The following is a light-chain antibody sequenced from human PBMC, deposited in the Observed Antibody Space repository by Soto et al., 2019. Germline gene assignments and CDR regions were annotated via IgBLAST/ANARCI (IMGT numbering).Light chain of an antibody. CDR1: SSDVGYYNY. Sequence: QSALTQPASVSGSPGQSITISCTGTSSDVGYYNYVSWYQHHPGKVPELMIYEVSNRPSGVSNRFSGSKSGNTASLTISGLQAEDEADYYCSSYTTSSTQVFGGGTKVTVL. V-gene: IGLV2-14*01. CDR3: SSYTTSSTQV. J-gene: IGLJ3*02. CDR2: EVS.